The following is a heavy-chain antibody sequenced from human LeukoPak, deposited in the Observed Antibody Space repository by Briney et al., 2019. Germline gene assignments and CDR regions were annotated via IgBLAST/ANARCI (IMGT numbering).Heavy chain of an antibody. J-gene: IGHJ4*02. D-gene: IGHD3-22*01. V-gene: IGHV4-39*07. CDR3: AGNTYYYDSSGYYYLALFDY. Sequence: SEALSLTCTVSGGSISSSSYYWGWIRQPPGKGLERIGSIYYSGSTYYNPSLKSRVTISVDTSKNQFSLKLSSVTAADTAVYYCAGNTYYYDSSGYYYLALFDYWGQGTLVTVSS. CDR1: GGSISSSSYY. CDR2: IYYSGST.